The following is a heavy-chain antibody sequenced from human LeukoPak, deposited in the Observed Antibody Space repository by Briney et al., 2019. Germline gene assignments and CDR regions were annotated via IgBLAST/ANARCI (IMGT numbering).Heavy chain of an antibody. CDR1: GYTFTSYY. CDR2: INPSGGST. J-gene: IGHJ4*02. V-gene: IGHV1-46*01. CDR3: ARVSSRSDYYDSSGYLLR. Sequence: ASVKVSCTASGYTFTSYYMHWVRQAPGQGLEWMGIINPSGGSTSYAQKFQGRVTMTGDTSTSTVYMELSSLRSEDTAVYYCARVSSRSDYYDSSGYLLRWGQGTLVTVSS. D-gene: IGHD3-22*01.